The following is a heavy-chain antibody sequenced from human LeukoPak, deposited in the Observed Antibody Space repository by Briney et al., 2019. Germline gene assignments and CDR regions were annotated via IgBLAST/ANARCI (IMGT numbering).Heavy chain of an antibody. CDR2: IYYSGST. D-gene: IGHD3-16*02. J-gene: IGHJ6*03. CDR3: ARVTSYDYVWGSYRDGYYYYMDV. CDR1: GGSISSYY. Sequence: SETLSLTCTVSGGSISSYYWSWIRQPPGKGLEWIGYIYYSGSTNYNPSLKSRVTISVDTSKNQFSLKLSSVTAADTAVYYCARVTSYDYVWGSYRDGYYYYMDVWGKGTTVTVSS. V-gene: IGHV4-59*01.